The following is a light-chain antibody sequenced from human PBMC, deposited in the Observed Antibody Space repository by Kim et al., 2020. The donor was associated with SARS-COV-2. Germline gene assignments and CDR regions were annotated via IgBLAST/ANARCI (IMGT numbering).Light chain of an antibody. CDR3: NLYVGNNNLV. CDR2: EVT. CDR1: SSDVGVYNY. Sequence: GQSVTISRSGTSSDVGVYNYVSWYQQHPGKAPKLMIYEVTKRPSGVPDRFAGSKSGNTASLTVSGRQADDEADYYCNLYVGNNNLVFGGGTKLTVL. J-gene: IGLJ3*02. V-gene: IGLV2-8*01.